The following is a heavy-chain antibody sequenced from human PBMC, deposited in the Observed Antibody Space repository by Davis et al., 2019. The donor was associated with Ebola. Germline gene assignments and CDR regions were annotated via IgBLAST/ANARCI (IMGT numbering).Heavy chain of an antibody. D-gene: IGHD3-3*01. CDR2: IWYDGSNK. Sequence: GESLKISCAASGFTFSSYGMHWVRQAPGKGLEWVAVIWYDGSNKYYADSVKGRVTISRDNSKNTLYLQMNSLRAEDTAVYYCARDSPPYYDFWSGYLQHWGQGTLVTVSS. CDR3: ARDSPPYYDFWSGYLQH. V-gene: IGHV3-33*01. J-gene: IGHJ1*01. CDR1: GFTFSSYG.